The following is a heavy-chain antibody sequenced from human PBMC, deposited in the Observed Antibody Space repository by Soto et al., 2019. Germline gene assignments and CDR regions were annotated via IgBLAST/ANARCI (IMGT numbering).Heavy chain of an antibody. CDR2: IYYSGST. CDR1: GGSISSYY. CDR3: ARHVRYCSSTSCYAYYFDY. J-gene: IGHJ4*02. V-gene: IGHV4-59*08. D-gene: IGHD2-2*01. Sequence: PSETLSLTCTVSGGSISSYYWSWIRQPPGKGLEWIGYIYYSGSTNYNPSLKSRVTISVDTSKNQFSLKLSSVTAADTAVYYCARHVRYCSSTSCYAYYFDYWGQGTLVTVSS.